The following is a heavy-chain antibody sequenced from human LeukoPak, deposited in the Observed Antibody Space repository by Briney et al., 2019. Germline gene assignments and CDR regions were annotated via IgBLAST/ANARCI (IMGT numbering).Heavy chain of an antibody. CDR2: FKSKADGGTI. D-gene: IGHD3-10*01. CDR3: TTGSMIRGVGFDY. CDR1: GFTFSNAW. J-gene: IGHJ4*02. V-gene: IGHV3-15*01. Sequence: PGGSLRLSCAGSGFTFSNAWMSWVRQAPGKGLEWVGRFKSKADGGTIDYAAPVKGRFIISRDDSKNTLYLQMNSLKTEDTAMYYCTTGSMIRGVGFDYWGQGTLVTVSS.